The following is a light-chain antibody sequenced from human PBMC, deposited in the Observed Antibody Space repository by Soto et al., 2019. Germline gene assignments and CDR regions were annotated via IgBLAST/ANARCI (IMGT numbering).Light chain of an antibody. J-gene: IGKJ2*01. CDR3: QQYDSSPYT. Sequence: EIVLTQSPGTLSLSPGERATLSCRASQSVSNIYLAWYQQKPGQAPRLLIYGESSRATGIPDRFSGSGSGTDFTLTISRLEPEDFAVYFCQQYDSSPYTFGQGTKLEIK. CDR2: GES. V-gene: IGKV3-20*01. CDR1: QSVSNIY.